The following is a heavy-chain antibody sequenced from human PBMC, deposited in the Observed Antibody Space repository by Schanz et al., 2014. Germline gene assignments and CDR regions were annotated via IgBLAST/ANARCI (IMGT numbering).Heavy chain of an antibody. CDR1: GFTFSSYA. CDR2: ISHSGGSK. Sequence: EVQLVESGGGLVQPGGSLRLSCAASGFTFSSYAMSWVRQAPGKGLEWVSSISHSGGSKYYADSVRGRFTISRDRFQNTLYLRMSSLRAEDTAVYYCARPRFDYGEVDYWGQGTLVTGSS. D-gene: IGHD4-17*01. CDR3: ARPRFDYGEVDY. V-gene: IGHV3-23*04. J-gene: IGHJ4*02.